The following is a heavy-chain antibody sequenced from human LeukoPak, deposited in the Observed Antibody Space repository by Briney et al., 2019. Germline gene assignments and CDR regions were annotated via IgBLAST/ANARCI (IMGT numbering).Heavy chain of an antibody. D-gene: IGHD3-22*01. CDR2: IYHSGTT. CDR1: GYSISSGYY. Sequence: SETLSLTCAVSGYSISSGYYWGWIRQPPGKGLEWIATIYHSGTTYYNPSLKSRVTTSLDTSKNQFSLKLTSVTAADTAVYYCARAHYDSDGYFYFDYWGQGTLVTVSS. CDR3: ARAHYDSDGYFYFDY. J-gene: IGHJ4*02. V-gene: IGHV4-38-2*01.